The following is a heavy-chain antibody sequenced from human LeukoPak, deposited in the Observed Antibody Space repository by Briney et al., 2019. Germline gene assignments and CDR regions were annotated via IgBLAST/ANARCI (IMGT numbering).Heavy chain of an antibody. CDR3: TTAYYYDSSVPNFRGY. Sequence: PGGSLRLSCAASGFTFSNAWMSWVRQAPGKGLEWVGRIKSKTDGGTTDYAAPVKGRFTISRDDSKNTLYLQMNSLKTEDTAVYYCTTAYYYDSSVPNFRGYWGQGTLVTVSS. J-gene: IGHJ4*02. V-gene: IGHV3-15*01. CDR1: GFTFSNAW. CDR2: IKSKTDGGTT. D-gene: IGHD3-22*01.